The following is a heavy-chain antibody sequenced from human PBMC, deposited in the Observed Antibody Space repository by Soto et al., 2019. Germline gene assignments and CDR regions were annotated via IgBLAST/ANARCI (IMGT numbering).Heavy chain of an antibody. J-gene: IGHJ6*02. D-gene: IGHD3-10*01. CDR1: GYIFTSYW. CDR2: IYPGDSDT. Sequence: ESLKISCEGSGYIFTSYWIAWVRQMPGKGLEWMGIIYPGDSDTRYSPSFQGQVTISADKSISTVYLQWSSLKASDTAMYYCARCAWNFYKTGDVWGQGTTVTVSS. CDR3: ARCAWNFYKTGDV. V-gene: IGHV5-51*01.